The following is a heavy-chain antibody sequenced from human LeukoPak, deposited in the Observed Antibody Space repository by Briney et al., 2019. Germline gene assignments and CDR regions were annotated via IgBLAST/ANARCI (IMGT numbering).Heavy chain of an antibody. Sequence: GGSLRLSCAASGFTFSNAWMSWVRQAPGKGLEWVGRIKSKTDGGTTDYAAPVKGRFTISRDDSKNTLYLQMNSLKTEDTAVYYCTTDGSNAYRGYDSNYWGQGTLVTVSS. D-gene: IGHD5-12*01. V-gene: IGHV3-15*01. CDR1: GFTFSNAW. CDR3: TTDGSNAYRGYDSNY. J-gene: IGHJ4*02. CDR2: IKSKTDGGTT.